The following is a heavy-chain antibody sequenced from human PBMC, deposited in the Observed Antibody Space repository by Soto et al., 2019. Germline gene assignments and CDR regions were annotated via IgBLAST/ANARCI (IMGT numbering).Heavy chain of an antibody. D-gene: IGHD5-18*01. Sequence: EVQLVESGGGLVQPGGSLRLSCAASGFTFSNYWMSWVRQAPGKGLEWVANIKQDGSEKYYVDSVKGRFTISRDNAKNSLYLQMNSMRAEDTAVYYCAGGLDTARFGRLDYWGQGTLVTFSS. CDR2: IKQDGSEK. CDR1: GFTFSNYW. V-gene: IGHV3-7*01. J-gene: IGHJ4*02. CDR3: AGGLDTARFGRLDY.